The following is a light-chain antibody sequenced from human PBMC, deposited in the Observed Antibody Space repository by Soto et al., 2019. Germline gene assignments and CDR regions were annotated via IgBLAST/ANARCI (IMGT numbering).Light chain of an antibody. CDR3: QQYSDWPLYT. CDR2: DAY. V-gene: IGKV3-15*01. CDR1: QSVGGY. J-gene: IGKJ2*01. Sequence: EIVMTQSPATLSVSLGERATLSCRASQSVGGYLAWYQQRPGQVPRLLIYDAYTRAAGVPARFSGSGSGTEFSLTISSLQSEDFAVYYCQQYSDWPLYTFGQGTKVDFK.